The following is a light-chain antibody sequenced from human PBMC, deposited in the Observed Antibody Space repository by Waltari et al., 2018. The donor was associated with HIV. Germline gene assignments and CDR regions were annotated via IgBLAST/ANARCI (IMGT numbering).Light chain of an antibody. CDR3: GAWDDNLRGL. J-gene: IGLJ2*01. CDR2: KNN. CDR1: DSNVGSHY. Sequence: QAVLTQTPSASASPGQKITISCSGSDSNVGSHYVYWYHRFPGRAPKLLLYKNNQRSSGFPDRFSGSKSGTSASLTISGRRSEDEGTYFCGAWDDNLRGLFGAGTKLTVL. V-gene: IGLV1-47*01.